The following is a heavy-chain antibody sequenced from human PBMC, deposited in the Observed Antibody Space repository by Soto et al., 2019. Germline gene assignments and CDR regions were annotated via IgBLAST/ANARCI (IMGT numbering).Heavy chain of an antibody. CDR2: IPYDGDIK. Sequence: GGSLRLSCVASKFFFGSYTMHWIRQAPGKGLEWVALIPYDGDIKEYGDFAKGRFAVSRDNTRKTLFLQMNSLRPEDTGLYRCATGVTGYGSSWYDKTLDLWGQVTLVTVSS. CDR1: KFFFGSYT. V-gene: IGHV3-30*03. J-gene: IGHJ1*01. D-gene: IGHD6-19*01. CDR3: ATGVTGYGSSWYDKTLDL.